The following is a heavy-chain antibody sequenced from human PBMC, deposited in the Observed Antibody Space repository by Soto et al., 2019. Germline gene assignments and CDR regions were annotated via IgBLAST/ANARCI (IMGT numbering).Heavy chain of an antibody. J-gene: IGHJ6*02. Sequence: ASVKVSCKASGYTFTSYGISWVRQAPGQGLEWMGWISAYNGNTNYAQKLQGRVTMTTDTSTSTAYMELRSLRSDDTAVYYCARLLADYGDSWYGMDVWGQGTTVTVSS. V-gene: IGHV1-18*01. CDR2: ISAYNGNT. CDR1: GYTFTSYG. CDR3: ARLLADYGDSWYGMDV. D-gene: IGHD4-17*01.